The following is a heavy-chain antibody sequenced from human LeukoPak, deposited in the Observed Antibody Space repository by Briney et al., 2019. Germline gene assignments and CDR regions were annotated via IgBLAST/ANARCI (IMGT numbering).Heavy chain of an antibody. D-gene: IGHD3-10*01. Sequence: NSGGSLRLSCAASGFTFSSYAMSWVRQAPGKGLEWVSSISSSGIYIYYADSVKGRFTISRDNAKNSLYLQMNSLSAEDTAVFYCARAGNFAFDIWGQGTMVTVFS. CDR1: GFTFSSYA. CDR2: ISSSGIYI. J-gene: IGHJ3*02. CDR3: ARAGNFAFDI. V-gene: IGHV3-21*01.